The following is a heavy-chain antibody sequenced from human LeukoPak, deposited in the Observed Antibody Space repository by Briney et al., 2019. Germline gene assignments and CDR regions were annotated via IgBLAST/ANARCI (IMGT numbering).Heavy chain of an antibody. Sequence: GGSLRLSCAASGITVSTNYMSGVRQAPGKGLEWVSLIYSDGGTYYADSVKGRFTISRDKSKNTLYLQMNSLRAEDTAVYYCARVVSSRAFDLWGQGTMVIVSS. D-gene: IGHD6-19*01. J-gene: IGHJ3*01. CDR1: GITVSTNY. CDR3: ARVVSSRAFDL. CDR2: IYSDGGT. V-gene: IGHV3-53*01.